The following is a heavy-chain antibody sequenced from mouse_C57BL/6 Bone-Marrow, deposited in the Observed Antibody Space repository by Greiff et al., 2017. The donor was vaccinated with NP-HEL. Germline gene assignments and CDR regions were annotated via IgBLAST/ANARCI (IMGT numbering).Heavy chain of an antibody. V-gene: IGHV3-6*01. CDR2: ISYDGSN. J-gene: IGHJ3*01. CDR1: GYSITSGYY. D-gene: IGHD2-3*01. CDR3: ARGWLLRL. Sequence: ESGPGLVKPSQSLSLTCSVTGYSITSGYYWNWIRQFPGNKLEWMGYISYDGSNNYNPSLKNRISITRDTSKNQFFLKLNSVTTEDTATYYCARGWLLRLWGQGTLVTVSA.